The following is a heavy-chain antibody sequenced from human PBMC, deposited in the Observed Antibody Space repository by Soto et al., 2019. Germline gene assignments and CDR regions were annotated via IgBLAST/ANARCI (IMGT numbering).Heavy chain of an antibody. J-gene: IGHJ5*02. D-gene: IGHD6-6*01. CDR1: GGSISSGGYY. CDR2: IYYSGST. V-gene: IGHV4-31*03. CDR3: AREFGMLVPGEVWFDP. Sequence: QVQLQESGPGLVKPSQTLSLTCTASGGSISSGGYYWSWIRQHPGKGLEWIGYIYYSGSTYYNPSLKSRVTISVDTSKNQFSLKLSSVTAADTAVYYCAREFGMLVPGEVWFDPWGQGTLVTVSS.